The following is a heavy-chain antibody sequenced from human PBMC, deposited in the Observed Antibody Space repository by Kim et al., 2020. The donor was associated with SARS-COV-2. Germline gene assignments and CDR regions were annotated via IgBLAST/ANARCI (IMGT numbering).Heavy chain of an antibody. D-gene: IGHD2-21*02. CDR1: GGSISSGSYY. J-gene: IGHJ5*02. V-gene: IGHV4-61*02. CDR3: ASECGDGYALNWVDP. Sequence: SETLSLTCTVSGGSISSGSYYWSWIRQPAGKGLEWIGRIYTSGSTNYNPSLKSRVTISVDTSKNQFSLTLSSVTAADTAVYYCASECGDGYALNWVDPWGQRTLCTVSS. CDR2: IYTSGST.